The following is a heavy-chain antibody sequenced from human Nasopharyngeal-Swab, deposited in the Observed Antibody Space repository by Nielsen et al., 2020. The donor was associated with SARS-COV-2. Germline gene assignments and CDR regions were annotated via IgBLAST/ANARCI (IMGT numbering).Heavy chain of an antibody. CDR2: ISYDGGDK. J-gene: IGHJ4*02. V-gene: IGHV3-30*04. CDR3: ARDRDGYYDGMGIFQY. D-gene: IGHD3-10*01. CDR1: GFTFSSSV. Sequence: GESLKISCAASGFTFSSSVMHWVRQAPGGGLEWVAVISYDGGDKYADSVKGRFTISRDNSKNTLYLRMNSLRPEDTAVYYCARDRDGYYDGMGIFQYWGQGTLVTVSS.